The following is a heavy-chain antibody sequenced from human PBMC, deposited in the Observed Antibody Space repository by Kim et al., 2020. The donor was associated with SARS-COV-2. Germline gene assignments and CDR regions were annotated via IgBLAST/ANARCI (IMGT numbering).Heavy chain of an antibody. CDR1: GLTFSRYW. Sequence: GGSLRLSCVASGLTFSRYWMTWVRQAPGKGLEWVANMNQDGSERYYVDSVKGRFTISRDDAKTSLYLQMNSLRAEDTGVYYCATDVPDFWGQGTLVTVSS. V-gene: IGHV3-7*01. CDR2: MNQDGSER. CDR3: ATDVPDF. J-gene: IGHJ4*02.